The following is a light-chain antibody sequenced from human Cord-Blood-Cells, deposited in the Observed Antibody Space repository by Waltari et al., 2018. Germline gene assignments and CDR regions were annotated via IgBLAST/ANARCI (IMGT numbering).Light chain of an antibody. V-gene: IGKV1-5*03. CDR3: QQYNSCPLT. Sequence: DIQMTQSPSTLSASVGDRVTITCRASQSISSWLAWYPQKTGKAPKLMIYKASSLESGVPSRFSGSGSGTEFTLTISSLQPDDFATYYCQQYNSCPLTFGGGTKVEIK. CDR2: KAS. CDR1: QSISSW. J-gene: IGKJ4*01.